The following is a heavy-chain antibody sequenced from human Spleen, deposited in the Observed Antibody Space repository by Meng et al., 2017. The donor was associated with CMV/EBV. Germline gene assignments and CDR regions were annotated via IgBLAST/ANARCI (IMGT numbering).Heavy chain of an antibody. CDR1: GFTFRSYS. CDR2: ISSSSITI. V-gene: IGHV3-48*04. Sequence: GGSLRLSCAASGFTFRSYSMNWVRQAPGKGLEWVSYISSSSITIFYAGSLKGRFTISRDNAKSSLYLEMNSLGAEDTAVYYCSRDPDFGVAKDAFDIWGQGTMVTVSS. D-gene: IGHD3-3*01. J-gene: IGHJ3*02. CDR3: SRDPDFGVAKDAFDI.